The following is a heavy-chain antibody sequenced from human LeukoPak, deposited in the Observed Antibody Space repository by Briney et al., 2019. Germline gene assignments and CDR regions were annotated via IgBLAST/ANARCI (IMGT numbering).Heavy chain of an antibody. CDR1: GVSISSSGYY. D-gene: IGHD4-17*01. V-gene: IGHV4-31*03. CDR2: IYYNGNT. CDR3: ARDGGTVTHFDY. J-gene: IGHJ4*02. Sequence: SETLSLTCTVSGVSISSSGYYWSWIRQRPGKGLEWVGYIYYNGNTYYNPSRKSRIAISVDTSDNQFSLRLTSVTAADTAVYYCARDGGTVTHFDYWGQGTLVTVSS.